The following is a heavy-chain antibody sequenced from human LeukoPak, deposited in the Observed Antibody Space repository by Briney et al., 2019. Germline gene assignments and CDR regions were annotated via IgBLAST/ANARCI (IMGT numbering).Heavy chain of an antibody. Sequence: PAGSLRLSCAASGFTLSSYAMSWVRQAPGKGLVWVSAISDSGNTYHADSVKGRFTISRDSSKNTLFLQMNRLRPEDAAVYYCAKAPVTTCRGAYCYPFDYWGQGTLVTVSS. CDR1: GFTLSSYA. CDR3: AKAPVTTCRGAYCYPFDY. CDR2: ISDSGNT. J-gene: IGHJ4*02. V-gene: IGHV3-23*01. D-gene: IGHD2-21*01.